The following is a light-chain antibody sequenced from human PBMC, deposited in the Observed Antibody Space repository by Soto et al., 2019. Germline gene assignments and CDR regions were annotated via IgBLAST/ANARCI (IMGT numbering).Light chain of an antibody. CDR2: DVS. V-gene: IGLV2-14*03. CDR3: SSYTTSNTRQIV. CDR1: SSDVGGYNY. J-gene: IGLJ1*01. Sequence: QSALTQPASVSGSPGQSSTIFCTGTSSDVGGYNYVSWYQHHPGKAPKLMIYDVSNRPSGVSNRFSGSKSGNTASLTISGLQPEDEADYYCSSYTTSNTRQIVFGTGTKVTVL.